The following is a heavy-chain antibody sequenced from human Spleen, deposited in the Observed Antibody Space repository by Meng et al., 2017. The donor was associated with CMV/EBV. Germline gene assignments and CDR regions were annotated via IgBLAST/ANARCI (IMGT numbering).Heavy chain of an antibody. J-gene: IGHJ4*02. V-gene: IGHV3-21*01. CDR3: AGGSAGYYYGSGSYYNAFDY. CDR1: FSSYS. Sequence: FSSYSMNWVRQAPGKRLEWISSISSSSSYIYYADSVKGRFTISRDNAKNSLYLQMNSLRAEDTAVYYCAGGSAGYYYGSGSYYNAFDYWGQGTLVTVSS. CDR2: ISSSSSYI. D-gene: IGHD3-10*01.